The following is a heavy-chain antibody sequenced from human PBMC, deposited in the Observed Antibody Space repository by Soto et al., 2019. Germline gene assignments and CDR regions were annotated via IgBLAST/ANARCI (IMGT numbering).Heavy chain of an antibody. D-gene: IGHD6-19*01. J-gene: IGHJ4*02. CDR3: AKGYSSGWYLDY. CDR1: GGSFSGYY. V-gene: IGHV4-34*01. Sequence: SQTLSLTCAVYGGSFSGYYWSWIRQPPGKGLEWIGEINHSGSTNYNPSLKSRVTISVDTSKNQFSLKLSSVTAADTAVYYCAKGYSSGWYLDYWGQGTLVTVSS. CDR2: INHSGST.